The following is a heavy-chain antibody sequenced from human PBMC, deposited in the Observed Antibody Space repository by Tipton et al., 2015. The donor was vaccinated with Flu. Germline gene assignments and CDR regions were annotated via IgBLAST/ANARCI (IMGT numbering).Heavy chain of an antibody. CDR2: IIPIFGTA. D-gene: IGHD2-2*02. CDR3: ARAGQPLLYQGGLHY. CDR1: GGTFSSYA. Sequence: QSEAEVKKPGSSVKASCKASGGTFSSYAISWVRQAPGQGLEWMGGIIPIFGTANYAQKFQGRVTITADESTSTAYMELSSLRSEDTAVYYCARAGQPLLYQGGLHYWGQGTLVTVSS. V-gene: IGHV1-69*01. J-gene: IGHJ4*02.